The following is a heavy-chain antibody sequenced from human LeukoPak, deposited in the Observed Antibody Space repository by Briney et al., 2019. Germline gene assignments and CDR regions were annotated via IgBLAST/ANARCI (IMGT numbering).Heavy chain of an antibody. Sequence: SETLSLTCAVYGGSFSGYYWSWIRQPPGKGLEWIGEINHSGSTNYNPSLKSRVTISVDTSKNQFSLKLSSVTAADTAVYYCARHEKAVAGKHFDYWGQGTLVTVSS. CDR2: INHSGST. CDR3: ARHEKAVAGKHFDY. D-gene: IGHD6-19*01. J-gene: IGHJ4*02. CDR1: GGSFSGYY. V-gene: IGHV4-34*01.